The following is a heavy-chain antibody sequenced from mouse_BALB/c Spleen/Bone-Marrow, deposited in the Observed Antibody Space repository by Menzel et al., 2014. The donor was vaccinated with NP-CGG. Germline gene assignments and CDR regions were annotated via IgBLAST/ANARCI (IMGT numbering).Heavy chain of an antibody. CDR1: GYTFTSCY. D-gene: IGHD2-1*01. V-gene: IGHV1S56*01. CDR2: IYPGDGST. CDR3: ARPDGNYESYFDY. Sequence: VKLMESGPELVKPGASVKMSCKASGYTFTSCYIHWVKQSPGQGLEWIGWIYPGDGSTEYNEKFKGKTTLTADKSSSTAYMLLSSLTSEDSAIYFCARPDGNYESYFDYWGQGTTLTVSS. J-gene: IGHJ2*01.